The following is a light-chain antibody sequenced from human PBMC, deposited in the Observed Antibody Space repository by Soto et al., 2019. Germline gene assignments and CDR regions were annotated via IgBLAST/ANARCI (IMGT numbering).Light chain of an antibody. J-gene: IGLJ1*01. CDR2: EVS. CDR3: RSYAGSNTRV. CDR1: SSDVGGYNY. Sequence: QSALTQPPSASGSPGQSVTISCTGTSSDVGGYNYVSWYQQHPGKAPKLMIYEVSKRPSGVPDRFSGPNSGNTASLTVSGLQAEDEADYYCRSYAGSNTRVLGTGTKLTVL. V-gene: IGLV2-8*01.